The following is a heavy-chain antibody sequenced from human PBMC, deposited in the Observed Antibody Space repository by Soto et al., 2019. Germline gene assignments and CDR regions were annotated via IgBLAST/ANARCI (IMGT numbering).Heavy chain of an antibody. Sequence: SETLSLTCTVSGGSISSYYWSWIRQPPGKGLEWIGYIYYSGSTNYNPSLKSRVTISVDTSKNQFSLKLSSVTAADTAVYYCARAEMDYDILTGYYNRYFDYWGQGTLVTVSS. V-gene: IGHV4-59*01. J-gene: IGHJ4*02. CDR3: ARAEMDYDILTGYYNRYFDY. CDR1: GGSISSYY. CDR2: IYYSGST. D-gene: IGHD3-9*01.